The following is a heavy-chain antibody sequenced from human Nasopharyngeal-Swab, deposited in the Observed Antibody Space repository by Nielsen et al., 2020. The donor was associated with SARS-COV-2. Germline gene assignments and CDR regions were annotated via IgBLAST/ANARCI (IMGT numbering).Heavy chain of an antibody. J-gene: IGHJ4*02. CDR2: ISYDGSNK. Sequence: GGSLRLSCAASGFTFSSYAMHWVRQAPGKGLEWVAVISYDGSNKYYADSVKGRFTISRDNSKNTLHLQMNSLRAEDTAVYYCARDRGGSYSFLFDYWGQGTLVTVSS. D-gene: IGHD1-26*01. CDR3: ARDRGGSYSFLFDY. CDR1: GFTFSSYA. V-gene: IGHV3-30*04.